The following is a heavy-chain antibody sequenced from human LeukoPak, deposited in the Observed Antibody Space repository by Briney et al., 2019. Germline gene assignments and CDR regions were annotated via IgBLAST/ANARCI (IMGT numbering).Heavy chain of an antibody. CDR1: GFTFSSYA. CDR3: ASIDYSTSY. V-gene: IGHV3-30*04. J-gene: IGHJ4*02. Sequence: GGSLRLSCAASGFTFSSYAMHWVPQAPGKGLEWVAVISYDGSNKYYADSVKGRFTISRDNSKNTLYLQMNSLRAEDTAVYYCASIDYSTSYWGQGTLVTVSS. D-gene: IGHD4-11*01. CDR2: ISYDGSNK.